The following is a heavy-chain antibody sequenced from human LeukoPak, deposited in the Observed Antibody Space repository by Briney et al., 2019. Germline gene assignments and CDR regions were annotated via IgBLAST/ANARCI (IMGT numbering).Heavy chain of an antibody. D-gene: IGHD3-22*01. Sequence: GGSLRLSCAASGFTFSSYAMSWVRQAPGKGLEWVSAISGSGGSTYYADSVKGRFTISRDNSISTVYLQLNSLRAEDTAIYYCAKGQRANSGYFYFDSWGQGTLVTVSS. CDR3: AKGQRANSGYFYFDS. CDR2: ISGSGGST. J-gene: IGHJ4*02. V-gene: IGHV3-23*01. CDR1: GFTFSSYA.